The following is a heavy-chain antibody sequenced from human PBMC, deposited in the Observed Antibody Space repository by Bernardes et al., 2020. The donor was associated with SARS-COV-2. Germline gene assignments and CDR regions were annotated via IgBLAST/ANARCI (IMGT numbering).Heavy chain of an antibody. J-gene: IGHJ6*02. CDR3: ARDMFPTYGDLPLYYYYGMDV. CDR2: ISYDGSNK. CDR1: GFTFSSYA. D-gene: IGHD4-17*01. V-gene: IGHV3-30*01. Sequence: GGSLRLSCAASGFTFSSYAMHWVRQAPGKGLEWVAVISYDGSNKYYADSVKGRFTISRDNSKNTLYLQMNSLRAEDTAVYYCARDMFPTYGDLPLYYYYGMDVWGQGTTVTVSS.